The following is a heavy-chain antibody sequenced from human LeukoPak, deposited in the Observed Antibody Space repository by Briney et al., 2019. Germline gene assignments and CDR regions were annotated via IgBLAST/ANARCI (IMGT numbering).Heavy chain of an antibody. V-gene: IGHV1-46*01. CDR3: ARDVITKYYYDSHGDY. Sequence: ASVKVSCKASGYTFTSYYMHWVRQAPGQGLEWMGIINPSGGSTSYAQKFQGRVTMTRDTSTSTVYMELSSLRSEDTAVYYCARDVITKYYYDSHGDYWGQGTLVTVSS. J-gene: IGHJ4*02. D-gene: IGHD3-22*01. CDR1: GYTFTSYY. CDR2: INPSGGST.